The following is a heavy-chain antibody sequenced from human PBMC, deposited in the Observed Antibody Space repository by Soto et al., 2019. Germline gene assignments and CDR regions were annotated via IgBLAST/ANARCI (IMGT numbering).Heavy chain of an antibody. CDR2: ISWDGGST. CDR1: GFTFDDYT. CDR3: AKAAWFGELYFQH. J-gene: IGHJ1*01. V-gene: IGHV3-43*01. D-gene: IGHD3-10*01. Sequence: EVQLVESGGVVVQPGGSLRLSCAASGFTFDDYTMNWVRQAPGKGLEWVSLISWDGGSTYYADSVKGRFTISRDNSKNSLYLQMNSLRTEDTALYYCAKAAWFGELYFQHWGQGTLVAVSS.